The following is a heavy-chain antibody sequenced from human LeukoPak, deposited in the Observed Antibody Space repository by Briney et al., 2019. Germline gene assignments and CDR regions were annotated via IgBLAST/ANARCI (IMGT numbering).Heavy chain of an antibody. Sequence: ASVKVSCKASGYTFTNYYIHWVRQAPGQGLEWMGRIKPNTGGTNYVQKFQGRVTMTRDTSISTAYMELSRLRSDDTAIYFCATNIQENAFDIWGQGTMVTVSS. CDR3: ATNIQENAFDI. CDR1: GYTFTNYY. V-gene: IGHV1-2*06. D-gene: IGHD2-8*01. CDR2: IKPNTGGT. J-gene: IGHJ3*02.